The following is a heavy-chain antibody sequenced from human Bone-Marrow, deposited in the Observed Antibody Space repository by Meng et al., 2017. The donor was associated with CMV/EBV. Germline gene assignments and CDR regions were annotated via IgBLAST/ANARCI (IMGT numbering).Heavy chain of an antibody. CDR2: INPSGGST. Sequence: ASVKVSCKASGYTFTGYYMHWVRQAPGQGLEWMGIINPSGGSTSYAQKFQGRVTMTRDTSTSTVYMELSRLRSEDTAVYYCARDYGDYSPYYYYYGMDVWGQGTTVTVSS. D-gene: IGHD4-17*01. V-gene: IGHV1-46*01. CDR3: ARDYGDYSPYYYYYGMDV. CDR1: GYTFTGYY. J-gene: IGHJ6*02.